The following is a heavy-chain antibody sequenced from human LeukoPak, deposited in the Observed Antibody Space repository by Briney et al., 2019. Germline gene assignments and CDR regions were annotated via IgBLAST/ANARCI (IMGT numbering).Heavy chain of an antibody. CDR1: GFTFTSDA. Sequence: GGSLSLSCGASGFTFTSDAMNWVRQAPGKGLEWVSSTVSRGTTQYADSVKGRFTVSRDTSKNTLYLQMNSLRADDTAVYYCAKCSTSAYTTGWCNWIDPWGQGTLVTVSS. CDR3: AKCSTSAYTTGWCNWIDP. CDR2: TVSRGTT. V-gene: IGHV3-23*01. D-gene: IGHD6-19*01. J-gene: IGHJ5*02.